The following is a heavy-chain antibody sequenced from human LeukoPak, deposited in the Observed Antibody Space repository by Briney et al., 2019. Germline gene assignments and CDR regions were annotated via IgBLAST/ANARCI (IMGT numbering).Heavy chain of an antibody. D-gene: IGHD3-10*01. CDR1: GGSISSSSYY. CDR2: IYTSGST. Sequence: PSETLSLTCTVSGGSISSSSYYWSWIRQPAGKGLEWIGRIYTSGSTNYNPSLKSRVTISVDTSKNQFSLKLSSVTAADTAVYYCARGTLTYYYGSGDEPDYWGQGTLVTVSS. V-gene: IGHV4-61*02. J-gene: IGHJ4*02. CDR3: ARGTLTYYYGSGDEPDY.